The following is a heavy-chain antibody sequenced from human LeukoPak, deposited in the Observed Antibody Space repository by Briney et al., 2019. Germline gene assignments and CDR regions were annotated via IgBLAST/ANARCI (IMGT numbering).Heavy chain of an antibody. J-gene: IGHJ5*02. CDR2: IYHSGST. CDR3: ARHSSYENWFDP. Sequence: SETLSLTCAVSGDSISSGYYWGWIRQPPGKGLEWIGNIYHSGSTYHNPSLKSRVTISVDTSKNQFSLKLSSVTAADTAVYYCARHSSYENWFDPWGQGTLVTVSS. D-gene: IGHD3-3*01. CDR1: GDSISSGYY. V-gene: IGHV4-38-2*01.